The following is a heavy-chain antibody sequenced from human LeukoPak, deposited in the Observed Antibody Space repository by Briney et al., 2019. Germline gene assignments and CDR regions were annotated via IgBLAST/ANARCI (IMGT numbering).Heavy chain of an antibody. Sequence: GGSLRLSCAASVFTLSSYSMNCVPHAPGKGLECVSYISSSRSYIYYADPVKRRFTISRDNAKNSVYLQMNSLQAEDTAVYYCARDRNWNHRDYYYYYGMDVWGQGTTVSVSS. D-gene: IGHD1-14*01. J-gene: IGHJ6*02. CDR1: VFTLSSYS. CDR3: ARDRNWNHRDYYYYYGMDV. CDR2: ISSSRSYI. V-gene: IGHV3-21*01.